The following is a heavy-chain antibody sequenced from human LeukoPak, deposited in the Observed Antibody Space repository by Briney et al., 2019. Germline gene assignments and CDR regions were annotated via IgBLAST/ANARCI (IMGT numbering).Heavy chain of an antibody. V-gene: IGHV3-48*03. D-gene: IGHD3-9*01. CDR3: ARLPKYDILTANWFDP. CDR2: ISSSGSTI. Sequence: GGSLRLSCAASGFTFSSYEMKWVRQAPGKGLEWVSYISSSGSTIYYADSVKGRFTISRDNAKNSLYLQMNSLRAEDTAVYYCARLPKYDILTANWFDPWGQGTLVTVSS. J-gene: IGHJ5*02. CDR1: GFTFSSYE.